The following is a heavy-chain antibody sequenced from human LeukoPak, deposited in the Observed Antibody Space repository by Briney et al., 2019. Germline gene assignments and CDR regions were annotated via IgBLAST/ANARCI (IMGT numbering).Heavy chain of an antibody. CDR1: GFTFSSYG. J-gene: IGHJ4*02. CDR3: ASWRPHYDY. CDR2: ISYDGSNK. V-gene: IGHV3-30*03. Sequence: GGSLRLSCAASGFTFSSYGMHWVRQAPGKGLEWVAVISYDGSNKYYADSVKGRFTISRDNSKNTLYLQMNSLRAEDTAVHYCASWRPHYDYWGQGTLVTVSS. D-gene: IGHD3-3*01.